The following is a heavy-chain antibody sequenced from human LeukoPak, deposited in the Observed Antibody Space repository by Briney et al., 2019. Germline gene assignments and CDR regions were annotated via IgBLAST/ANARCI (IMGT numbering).Heavy chain of an antibody. CDR1: GFTFSSYG. V-gene: IGHV3-30*18. CDR3: AKDYSSSRPVGYFDY. J-gene: IGHJ4*02. Sequence: GGSLRLSCAASGFTFSSYGMHWVRQAPGKGVEWVAVICYGGSNKYYADSVKGRFTISRDNSKNTLYLQMNSLRAEDTAVYYCAKDYSSSRPVGYFDYWGQGTLVTVSS. D-gene: IGHD6-13*01. CDR2: ICYGGSNK.